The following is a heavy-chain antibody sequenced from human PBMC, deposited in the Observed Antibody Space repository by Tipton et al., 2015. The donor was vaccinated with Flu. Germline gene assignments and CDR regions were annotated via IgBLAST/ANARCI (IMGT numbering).Heavy chain of an antibody. J-gene: IGHJ5*02. CDR2: LYSGGST. D-gene: IGHD6-19*01. V-gene: IGHV3-66*01. Sequence: SLRLSCAASGFTVSSNYMSWVRQAPGKGLEWVSVLYSGGSTYYADSMKGRFTISRDNSKNTLYLQMNSLRAEDTAVYYCARVGYSSGWYRAWGQGTLVTVSS. CDR3: ARVGYSSGWYRA. CDR1: GFTVSSNY.